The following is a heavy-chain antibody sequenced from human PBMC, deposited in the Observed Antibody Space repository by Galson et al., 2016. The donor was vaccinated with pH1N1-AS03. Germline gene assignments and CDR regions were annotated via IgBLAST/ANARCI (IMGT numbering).Heavy chain of an antibody. Sequence: PALVKPTQTLTLTCTFSGFSLTTDKMCVTWIRQPPGKALEWLARIDWDDDEYYSRSLRTRLTISKDTSKNQVVLTMTNMDPADTGTYFCARSPGDYFHSLGRDVWGQGTTVTVS. D-gene: IGHD5-12*01. J-gene: IGHJ6*02. CDR1: GFSLTTDKMC. CDR2: IDWDDDE. V-gene: IGHV2-70*11. CDR3: ARSPGDYFHSLGRDV.